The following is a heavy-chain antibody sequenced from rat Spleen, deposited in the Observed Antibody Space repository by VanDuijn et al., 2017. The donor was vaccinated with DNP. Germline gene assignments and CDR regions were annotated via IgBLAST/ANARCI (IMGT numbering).Heavy chain of an antibody. CDR2: INKDSSIM. D-gene: IGHD4-3*01. CDR3: AREEFGVDY. CDR1: GFNLNDYW. J-gene: IGHJ2*01. Sequence: EVKLVESGGGLVQPGRSLKLSCAASGFNLNDYWMGWVRQAPGKGLEWIGEINKDSSIMKYSPSLKDKFTVSRNNAQNTVYLQMRKLGSEDTAIYYCAREEFGVDYWGQGVMVTVSS. V-gene: IGHV4-2*01.